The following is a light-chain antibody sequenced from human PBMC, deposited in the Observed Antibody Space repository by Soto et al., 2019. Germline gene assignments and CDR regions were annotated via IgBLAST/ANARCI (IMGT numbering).Light chain of an antibody. CDR3: QQYNKWPLT. CDR1: QSVSID. Sequence: EIGITQSAHTLSVSPAERATLSCRASQSVSIDLAWYQQTPGQAPRLLIYGASTRAPGVPPTFSGSASGTEFTLTISSLQSEDFTVYYCQQYNKWPLTFGQGTKVDIK. V-gene: IGKV3-15*01. CDR2: GAS. J-gene: IGKJ1*01.